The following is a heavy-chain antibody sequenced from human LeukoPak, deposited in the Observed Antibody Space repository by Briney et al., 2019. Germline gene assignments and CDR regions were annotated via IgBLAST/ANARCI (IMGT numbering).Heavy chain of an antibody. D-gene: IGHD3-22*01. J-gene: IGHJ4*02. CDR1: GFTFGDYT. CDR2: IKNKAYGGTT. Sequence: GRSLRLSRTGSGFTFGDYTIIWVRQAPGKGREWVGFIKNKAYGGTTEYAASMKGRFTISRDDSKSIAYLQMNSLETEDTAVYYCTRSNWAYYYDSSGFNWGQGTLVTVSS. V-gene: IGHV3-49*04. CDR3: TRSNWAYYYDSSGFN.